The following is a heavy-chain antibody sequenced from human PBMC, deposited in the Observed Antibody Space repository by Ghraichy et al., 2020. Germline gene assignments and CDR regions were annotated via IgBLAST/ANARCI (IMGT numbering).Heavy chain of an antibody. J-gene: IGHJ1*01. CDR2: ISSSSSTI. V-gene: IGHV3-48*02. Sequence: GESLNISCAASGFTFSSYSMNWVRQAPGKGLEWVSYISSSSSTIYYADSVKGRFTISRDNAKNSLYLQMNSLRDEDTAVYYCARVYYDSSGYYYLLHWGQGTLVTVSS. D-gene: IGHD3-22*01. CDR1: GFTFSSYS. CDR3: ARVYYDSSGYYYLLH.